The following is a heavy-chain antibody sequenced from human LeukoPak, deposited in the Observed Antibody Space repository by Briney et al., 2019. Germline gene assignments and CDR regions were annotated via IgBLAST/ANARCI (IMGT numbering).Heavy chain of an antibody. Sequence: GGSLRLSCAASGFTFSSYAMSWVRQAPGKGLEWVSSISDSGGSTHYVDSVKGRFTISRDNSKNTLYLQMNSLRAEDTAIYYCAKDRGTVGARSTFDYWGQGTLVTVSS. J-gene: IGHJ4*02. CDR3: AKDRGTVGARSTFDY. CDR2: ISDSGGST. V-gene: IGHV3-23*01. D-gene: IGHD1-26*01. CDR1: GFTFSSYA.